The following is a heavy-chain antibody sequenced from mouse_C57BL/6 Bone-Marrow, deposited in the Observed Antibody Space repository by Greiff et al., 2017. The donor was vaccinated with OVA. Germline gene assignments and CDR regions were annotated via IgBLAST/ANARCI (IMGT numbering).Heavy chain of an antibody. V-gene: IGHV1-64*01. CDR3: ARANSSGLHY. J-gene: IGHJ2*01. CDR2: IHPHSGST. Sequence: VQLQQPGAELVKPGAPVKLSCKASGYTFTSYWMHWVKQRPGHGLEWIGMIHPHSGSTNYNEKFTSKATLTVDKSASTAYMKLSSLTSEDSAVYYCARANSSGLHYWGQGTTLTVSS. CDR1: GYTFTSYW. D-gene: IGHD3-2*02.